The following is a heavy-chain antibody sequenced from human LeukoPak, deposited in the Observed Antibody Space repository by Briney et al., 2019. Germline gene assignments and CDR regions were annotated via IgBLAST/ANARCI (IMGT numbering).Heavy chain of an antibody. J-gene: IGHJ3*02. CDR2: IYYSGST. Sequence: SETLSLTCTVSGGSISNYYWSWIRQPPGKGLEWIGYIYYSGSTNYNPSLKSRVTISLDTSKNQFSLKLSSVTAADTAVYYCARDTSGGSCGIWGQGTMVTVSS. V-gene: IGHV4-59*12. CDR3: ARDTSGGSCGI. D-gene: IGHD2-15*01. CDR1: GGSISNYY.